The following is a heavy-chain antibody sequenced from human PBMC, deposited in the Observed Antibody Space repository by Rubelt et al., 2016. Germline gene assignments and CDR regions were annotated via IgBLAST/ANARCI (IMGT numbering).Heavy chain of an antibody. Sequence: QVTLKESGPVLVRPAETLTLTCTVSGFSFSNPRMGVSWIRQPPGKALEWLAHIFSNDEKSYSPSLKSSLTISKDTSKSQVVLTMTNIDPMDTATYYCAHRGGSGTSYSSWGQGTLVTVSS. J-gene: IGHJ5*02. V-gene: IGHV2-26*01. CDR2: IFSNDEK. D-gene: IGHD3-10*01. CDR1: GFSFSNPRMG. CDR3: AHRGGSGTSYSS.